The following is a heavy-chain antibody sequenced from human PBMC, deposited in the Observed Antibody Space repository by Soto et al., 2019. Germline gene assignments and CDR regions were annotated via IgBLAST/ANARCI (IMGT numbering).Heavy chain of an antibody. CDR2: IKQDGSER. D-gene: IGHD2-2*01. Sequence: PGGSLRLSCAASGFTFSRHWMTWVRQAPGKGLEWVVNIKQDGSERYFVDSVKGRFTISRDNTKNSMYLQMNSLRAEDTAVYYCARVPYCSSSGCYSWFDPWGQGTLVTVSS. CDR1: GFTFSRHW. J-gene: IGHJ5*02. V-gene: IGHV3-7*01. CDR3: ARVPYCSSSGCYSWFDP.